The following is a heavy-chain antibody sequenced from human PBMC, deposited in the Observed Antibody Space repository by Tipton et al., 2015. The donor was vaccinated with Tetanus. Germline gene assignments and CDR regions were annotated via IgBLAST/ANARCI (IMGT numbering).Heavy chain of an antibody. Sequence: SLRLSCAASGFAFSSYAMSWVRQAPWKGLEWVSAISGSGGSTYYADSVKGRFTISRDNSKNTLYLQMNSLRAEDTAVYYCASASTTVLKVTPTHHDYWGQGTLVTVSS. CDR3: ASASTTVLKVTPTHHDY. CDR1: GFAFSSYA. J-gene: IGHJ4*02. V-gene: IGHV3-23*01. D-gene: IGHD4-17*01. CDR2: ISGSGGST.